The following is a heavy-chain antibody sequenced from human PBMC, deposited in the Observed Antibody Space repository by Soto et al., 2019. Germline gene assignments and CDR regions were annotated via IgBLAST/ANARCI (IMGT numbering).Heavy chain of an antibody. CDR2: ISGSGGST. Sequence: EVQLLESGGGLVQPGGSLRLSCAASGFTFSSYAMSWVRQAPGKGLEWVSAISGSGGSTYYADSVKGRFTISRDNSKNTLYMQMNSLRAEDTAVYYCAKSPRGVTDLRWFDPWGQGTLVTVSS. CDR3: AKSPRGVTDLRWFDP. J-gene: IGHJ5*02. CDR1: GFTFSSYA. V-gene: IGHV3-23*01. D-gene: IGHD3-10*01.